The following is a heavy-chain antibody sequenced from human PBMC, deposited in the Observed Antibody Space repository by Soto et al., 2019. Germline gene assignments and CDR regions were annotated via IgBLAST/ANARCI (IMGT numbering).Heavy chain of an antibody. V-gene: IGHV4-31*03. J-gene: IGHJ5*02. CDR3: ARVPCYYDSSGYYNWFDL. CDR2: IYYCGST. CDR1: GGSISSGGYY. D-gene: IGHD3-22*01. Sequence: QVQLQESGPGLVKPSQTLSLTCTVSGGSISSGGYYWSWIRQHPGKGLEWIGYIYYCGSTYYNPSLKCRVTISVDSSKNQFALKLSSVTAADTAVYYCARVPCYYDSSGYYNWFDLWGQGTLVTVSS.